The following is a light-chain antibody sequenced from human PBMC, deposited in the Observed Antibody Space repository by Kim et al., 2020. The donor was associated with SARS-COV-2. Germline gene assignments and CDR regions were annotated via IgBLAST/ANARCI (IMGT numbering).Light chain of an antibody. CDR3: QVWDSTTAI. Sequence: SYELTQPPSVSVSPGQTASITCSGDRLADKDVCWYQQMPGQSTVLVIYQDTKRPSGIPERFSASNSGNTATLTISGTQAMDDADYYCQVWDSTTAIFGGG. J-gene: IGLJ2*01. CDR1: RLADKD. CDR2: QDT. V-gene: IGLV3-1*01.